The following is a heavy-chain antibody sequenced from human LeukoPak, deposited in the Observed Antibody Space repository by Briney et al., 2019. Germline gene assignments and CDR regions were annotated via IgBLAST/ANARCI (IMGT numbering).Heavy chain of an antibody. D-gene: IGHD3-22*01. CDR3: AKSHYYDSSSYFDY. CDR1: GFIFSNYG. V-gene: IGHV3-30*02. Sequence: GESLRLSCTTSGFIFSNYGMHWVRQAPGKGLEWVAFIRHDGSNKYYADSVKGRFTISRDNSKNTLYLQMNSLRVEDTAVYYCAKSHYYDSSSYFDYWGQGTLVTVSS. J-gene: IGHJ4*02. CDR2: IRHDGSNK.